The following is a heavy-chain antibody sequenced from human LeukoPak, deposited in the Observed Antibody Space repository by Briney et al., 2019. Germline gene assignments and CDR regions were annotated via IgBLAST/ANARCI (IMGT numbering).Heavy chain of an antibody. Sequence: PGGSLRLSCAASGFTVSSNYMSWVRQAPGKGLEWGSVIYSGGSTYYADSVKGRFTISRDNSKNTLYLQMNSLRAEDTAVYYCATTLYCSSTSCPFDYWGQGTLVTVSS. CDR2: IYSGGST. J-gene: IGHJ4*02. CDR1: GFTVSSNY. V-gene: IGHV3-53*01. D-gene: IGHD2-2*01. CDR3: ATTLYCSSTSCPFDY.